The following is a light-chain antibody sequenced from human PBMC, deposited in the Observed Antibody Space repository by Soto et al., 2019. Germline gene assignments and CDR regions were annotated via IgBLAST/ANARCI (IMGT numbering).Light chain of an antibody. CDR2: DVT. J-gene: IGLJ2*01. Sequence: QSALTQPRSVSGSPGQSVTLSCTGTSSDVGAYTYVSWYQQHPGKAPKLIFYDVTKRPSGVPDRFSGSKSGNTASLTISGLQAEDEADYYCSSYAGTYTFVVFGGGTKVTVL. CDR3: SSYAGTYTFVV. V-gene: IGLV2-11*01. CDR1: SSDVGAYTY.